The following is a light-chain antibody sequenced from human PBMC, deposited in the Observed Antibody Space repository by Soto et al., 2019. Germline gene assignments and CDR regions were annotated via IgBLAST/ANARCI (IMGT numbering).Light chain of an antibody. CDR1: QSVSSY. CDR3: QQRSNWPPGGLT. V-gene: IGKV3-11*01. J-gene: IGKJ4*01. Sequence: EIVLTQSPATLSLSPGGRATLSCRASQSVSSYLAWYQQKPGQAPRLLIYDASNRATGIPARFSGSGSGTDFTLTISSLEPEDFAVYYCQQRSNWPPGGLTFGGGTKVDIK. CDR2: DAS.